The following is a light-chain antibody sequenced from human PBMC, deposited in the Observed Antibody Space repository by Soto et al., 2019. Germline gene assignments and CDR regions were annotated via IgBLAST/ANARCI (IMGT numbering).Light chain of an antibody. CDR1: SSDVGGYNY. CDR2: DVS. Sequence: QSALTQPASVSGSPGQSITISCTGTSSDVGGYNYVSWYQQHPGKAPKLTIYDVSNRPSGVSNRFSGSKSGNTASLTISGLQAEDEADYYCSSYTSSSTRVFRTGTKVTVL. V-gene: IGLV2-14*01. CDR3: SSYTSSSTRV. J-gene: IGLJ1*01.